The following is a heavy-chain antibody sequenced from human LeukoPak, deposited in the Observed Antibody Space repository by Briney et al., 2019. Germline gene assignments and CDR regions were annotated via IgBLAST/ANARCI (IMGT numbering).Heavy chain of an antibody. CDR1: GGSISSYY. CDR3: ARGRVRSTRFDI. J-gene: IGHJ3*02. D-gene: IGHD3-10*01. CDR2: IYYSGST. V-gene: IGHV4-59*01. Sequence: SETLSLTCTVSGGSISSYYWSWIRQPPGKGLEWIGYIYYSGSTNYNPSLKGRVTISVDTSKNQFSLKLSSVTAADTAVYYCARGRVRSTRFDIWGQGTMVTVSS.